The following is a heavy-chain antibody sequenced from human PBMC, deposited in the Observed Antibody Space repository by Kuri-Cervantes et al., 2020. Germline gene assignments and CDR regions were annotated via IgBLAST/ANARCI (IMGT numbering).Heavy chain of an antibody. CDR1: GFVFSTYA. CDR3: TRPPGYYDSSGYGANY. Sequence: GGSLRLSCTASGFVFSTYAITWVRQAPGKGLQCVSSITGRGDSTYYSDSVKGRFTISRDNSKNTVYLQMNSLRAEDTAVYYCTRPPGYYDSSGYGANYWGQGTLVTVSS. V-gene: IGHV3-23*01. J-gene: IGHJ4*02. D-gene: IGHD3-22*01. CDR2: ITGRGDST.